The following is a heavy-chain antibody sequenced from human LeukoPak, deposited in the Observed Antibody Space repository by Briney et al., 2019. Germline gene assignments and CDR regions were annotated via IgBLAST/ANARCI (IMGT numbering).Heavy chain of an antibody. D-gene: IGHD6-13*01. J-gene: IGHJ4*02. CDR2: ISRSGDTT. Sequence: GGSLRLSCVASGFAFSSYTMSWVRQAPGKGLEWVSAISRSGDTTYYADSVRGRFTISRDNSKNTVYLQINSLRVEDTAVYHCASRIVAAPYYFDYWGQGTLVTVSS. CDR3: ASRIVAAPYYFDY. V-gene: IGHV3-23*01. CDR1: GFAFSSYT.